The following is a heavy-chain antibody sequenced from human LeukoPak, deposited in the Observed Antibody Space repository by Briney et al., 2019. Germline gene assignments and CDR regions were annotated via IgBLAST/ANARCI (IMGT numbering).Heavy chain of an antibody. CDR2: FDPEDGET. J-gene: IGHJ4*02. CDR1: GYTFTSYY. D-gene: IGHD1-26*01. CDR3: ATDDRYIVGAYIGY. Sequence: ASVKVSCKASGYTFTSYYMHWVRQAPGKGLEWMGGFDPEDGETIYAQKFQGRVTMTEDTSTDTAYMELSSLRSEDTAVYYCATDDRYIVGAYIGYWGQGTLVTVSS. V-gene: IGHV1-24*01.